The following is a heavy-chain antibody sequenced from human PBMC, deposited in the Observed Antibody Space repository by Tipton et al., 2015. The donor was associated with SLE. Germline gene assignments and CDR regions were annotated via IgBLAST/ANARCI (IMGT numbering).Heavy chain of an antibody. J-gene: IGHJ3*02. V-gene: IGHV3-53*01. Sequence: QLVQSGGGLIQPGGSLRLSCAASGFTVSSNYMSWVRQAPGKGLEWVSVIYSGGSTYYADSVKGRFTISRDNSKNTLYLQINSLRAEDTAVYYCASGPLTGLGAFDIWGQGTMVTVSS. CDR1: GFTVSSNY. D-gene: IGHD2-21*01. CDR2: IYSGGST. CDR3: ASGPLTGLGAFDI.